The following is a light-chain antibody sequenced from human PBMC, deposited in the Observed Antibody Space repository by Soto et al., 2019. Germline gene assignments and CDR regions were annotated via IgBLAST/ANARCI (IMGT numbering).Light chain of an antibody. J-gene: IGKJ5*01. CDR3: QHLNGYPVT. CDR1: HSISTS. V-gene: IGKV1-5*01. CDR2: AAS. Sequence: DIQMTQSPSTLSAFVGDRVTITCRASHSISTSLSWYQQKPGKAPNLLIYAASTLQSGVPSRFSGRGSGTEFTLTISSLQPEDFATYYCQHLNGYPVTFGQGTRLEIK.